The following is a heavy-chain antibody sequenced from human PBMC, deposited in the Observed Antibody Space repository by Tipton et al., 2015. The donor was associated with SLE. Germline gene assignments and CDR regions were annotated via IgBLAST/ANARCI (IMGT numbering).Heavy chain of an antibody. V-gene: IGHV4-34*01. D-gene: IGHD6-13*01. CDR1: GGSISGYY. J-gene: IGHJ3*02. Sequence: TLSLTCTVSGGSISGYYWSWFRQPPGKGLEWIGEINHSGSTNYNPSLKSRVTISVDTSKNQFSLKLSSVTAADPAVYYCARRRVSHAFDIWGQGTMVTVSS. CDR2: INHSGST. CDR3: ARRRVSHAFDI.